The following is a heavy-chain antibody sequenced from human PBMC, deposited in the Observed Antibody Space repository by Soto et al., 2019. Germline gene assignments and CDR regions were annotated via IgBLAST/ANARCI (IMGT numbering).Heavy chain of an antibody. Sequence: VQLLESGGDLVQPGGSLRLSCVASGFILNNYAMSWVRQAPGKGLEWVSTIGGTDGDSGGVPWYEDSVKGRFTISRDSSANTLFLHMDNLRAEHSALYYCVKRGRNWGAFDFWGQGTTVVVSS. CDR2: IGGTDGDSGGVP. CDR3: VKRGRNWGAFDF. CDR1: GFILNNYA. V-gene: IGHV3-23*01. J-gene: IGHJ3*01. D-gene: IGHD7-27*01.